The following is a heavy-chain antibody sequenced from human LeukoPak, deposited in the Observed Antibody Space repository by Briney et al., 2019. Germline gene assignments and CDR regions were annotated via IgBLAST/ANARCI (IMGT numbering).Heavy chain of an antibody. CDR1: GYSFTSYW. D-gene: IGHD3-3*01. CDR3: ARGESITIFGVVSGGYFDY. Sequence: GGSLKISCKGSGYSFTSYWIGWVRQMPGKGLEWMGIIYPGDSDTRYSPSFQGQVTISADKSISTAYLQWSSLKASDTAMYYCARGESITIFGVVSGGYFDYWGQGTLVTVSS. V-gene: IGHV5-51*01. CDR2: IYPGDSDT. J-gene: IGHJ4*02.